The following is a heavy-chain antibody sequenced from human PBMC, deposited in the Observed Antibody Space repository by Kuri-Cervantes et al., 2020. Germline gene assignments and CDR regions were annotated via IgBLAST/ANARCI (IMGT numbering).Heavy chain of an antibody. D-gene: IGHD1-26*01. CDR2: ISAYNGNT. CDR1: GYTFTGYY. CDR3: ATERGSGSFRSTYAFDI. J-gene: IGHJ3*02. Sequence: ASVKVSCKASGYTFTGYYMHWVRQAPGQGLEWMGWISAYNGNTNYAQKLQGRVTMTTDTSTSTAYMELRSLRSDDTAVYYCATERGSGSFRSTYAFDIWGQGTMVTVSS. V-gene: IGHV1-18*04.